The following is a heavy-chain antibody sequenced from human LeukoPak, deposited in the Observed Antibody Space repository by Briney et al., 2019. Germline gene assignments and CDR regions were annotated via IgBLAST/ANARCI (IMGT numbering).Heavy chain of an antibody. CDR3: ARESEGVDY. J-gene: IGHJ4*02. D-gene: IGHD1-14*01. CDR2: ISYEGSNK. V-gene: IGHV3-30*19. Sequence: GGSLRLSCAASGFTFSSYGMHWVRQAPGKGLEWVAVISYEGSNKYYADSVKGRFTISRDNSKNTLYLQMNSLRAEDTAVYYCARESEGVDYWGQGTLVTVSS. CDR1: GFTFSSYG.